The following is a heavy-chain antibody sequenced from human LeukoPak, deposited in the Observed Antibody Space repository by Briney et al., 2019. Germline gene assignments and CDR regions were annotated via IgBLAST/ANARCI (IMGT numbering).Heavy chain of an antibody. Sequence: PGGSLRLSCAASGFTFSNYGMHWGRQAPGKGPGRVAVRWSSIRKKQNPDSARGRLTISTDNSKTTLYLQMNSLRADSTAVSYCARVTIVAGATYNGFVVWGQGTLVTVST. CDR1: GFTFSNYG. V-gene: IGHV3-33*01. CDR3: ARVTIVAGATYNGFVV. J-gene: IGHJ5*02. D-gene: IGHD1-26*01. CDR2: RWSSIRKK.